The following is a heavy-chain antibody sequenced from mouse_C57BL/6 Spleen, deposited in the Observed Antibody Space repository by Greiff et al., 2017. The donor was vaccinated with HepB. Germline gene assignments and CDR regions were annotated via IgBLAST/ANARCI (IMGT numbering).Heavy chain of an antibody. CDR3: TTRLGYAMDY. CDR2: IDPENGDT. Sequence: VQLQQSGAELVRPGASVKLSCTASGFNIKDDYMHWVKQRPEQGLEWIGWIDPENGDTEYASKFQGKATITADTSSNTSYLQLSSLTSEDTAVYYCTTRLGYAMDYWGQGTSVTVSS. CDR1: GFNIKDDY. V-gene: IGHV14-4*01. J-gene: IGHJ4*01. D-gene: IGHD1-2*01.